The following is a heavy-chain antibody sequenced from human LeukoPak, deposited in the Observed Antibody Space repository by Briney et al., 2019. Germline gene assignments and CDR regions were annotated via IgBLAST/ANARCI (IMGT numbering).Heavy chain of an antibody. CDR1: GGSISSYY. J-gene: IGHJ4*02. D-gene: IGHD3-3*01. CDR2: IYYSGST. Sequence: PSETLSLTCTVSGGSISSYYWSWFRQPPGEGLVWIGYIYYSGSTNYNPSLKSRVTISVDTSKNQFSLKLSSVTAADTAVYYCARGASTIFGVVQDYWGQGTLVTVSA. CDR3: ARGASTIFGVVQDY. V-gene: IGHV4-59*01.